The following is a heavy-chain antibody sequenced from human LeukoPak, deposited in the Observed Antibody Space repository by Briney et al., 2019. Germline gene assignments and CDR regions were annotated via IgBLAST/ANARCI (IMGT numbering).Heavy chain of an antibody. CDR3: ARQIAVAGEWAFDI. Sequence: SQTLSLTCTVSGGSISSGSYFWIWIRQPPGMGLEWIGGINYRGSTYYNPSLKSRVTISVDTSKNQFSLKLSSVTAADTALYYCARQIAVAGEWAFDIWGQGTMVTVSS. D-gene: IGHD6-19*01. CDR1: GGSISSGSYF. CDR2: INYRGST. J-gene: IGHJ3*02. V-gene: IGHV4-39*01.